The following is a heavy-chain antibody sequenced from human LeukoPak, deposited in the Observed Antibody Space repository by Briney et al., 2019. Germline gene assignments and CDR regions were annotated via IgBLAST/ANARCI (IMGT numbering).Heavy chain of an antibody. J-gene: IGHJ5*02. Sequence: SSVKVSCKASGGTFSSYAISWVRQAPGQGLERMGGIIPIFGTANYAQKFQGRVTITTDESTSTAYMELSSLRSEDTAVYYCARVAWGSSGYTNWFDPWGQGTLVTVSS. CDR2: IIPIFGTA. CDR3: ARVAWGSSGYTNWFDP. CDR1: GGTFSSYA. V-gene: IGHV1-69*05. D-gene: IGHD3-22*01.